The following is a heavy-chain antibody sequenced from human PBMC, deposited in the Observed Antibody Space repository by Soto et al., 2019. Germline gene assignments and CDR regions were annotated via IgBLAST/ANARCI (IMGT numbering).Heavy chain of an antibody. CDR1: GGSISSYY. V-gene: IGHV4-59*01. Sequence: PSETLSLTCTVSGGSISSYYWSWIRQPPGKGLEWIGYIYYSGSTNYNPSLKSRVTISVDTSKNQFSLKLSSVTAADTAVYYCARDLDRPSGPYYYYGMDVWGQGTTVTVSS. J-gene: IGHJ6*02. CDR2: IYYSGST. D-gene: IGHD1-1*01. CDR3: ARDLDRPSGPYYYYGMDV.